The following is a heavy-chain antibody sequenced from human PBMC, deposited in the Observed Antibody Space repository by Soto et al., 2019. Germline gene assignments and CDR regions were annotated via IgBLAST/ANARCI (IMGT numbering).Heavy chain of an antibody. CDR2: IDPSDSYT. Sequence: PGESLKISCKGSGYSFTSYWISWVRQMPGKGLEWMGRIDPSDSYTNYSPSFQGHVTISADKSISTAYLQWSSLKASDTAMYYCARTVYYYDSSGYYPMAYYFDYWGQGTLVTVSP. CDR3: ARTVYYYDSSGYYPMAYYFDY. V-gene: IGHV5-10-1*01. J-gene: IGHJ4*02. D-gene: IGHD3-22*01. CDR1: GYSFTSYW.